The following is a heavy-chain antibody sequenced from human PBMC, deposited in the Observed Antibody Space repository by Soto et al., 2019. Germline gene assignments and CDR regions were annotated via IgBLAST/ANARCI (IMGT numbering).Heavy chain of an antibody. J-gene: IGHJ4*02. D-gene: IGHD6-13*01. CDR2: IYSGGST. Sequence: GGSMRLSCAASGFTVCSNYMSWVRQAPGKGLEWVSVIYSGGSTYYADSVKGRFTISRDNSKNTLYLQMNSLRAEDTAVYYCARGNFDIAAGFYFDYWGQGTLVTVSS. V-gene: IGHV3-66*01. CDR3: ARGNFDIAAGFYFDY. CDR1: GFTVCSNY.